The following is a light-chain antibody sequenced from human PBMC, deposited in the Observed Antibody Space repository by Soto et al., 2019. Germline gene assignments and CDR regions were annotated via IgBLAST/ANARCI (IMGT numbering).Light chain of an antibody. Sequence: DIQMTQSPSSLSASVGDRVTITCRASQTISSYLNWYQQKPGKAPKLLIYAASSLQSGGPSRFSGSGSGTDFTLTISSLQPEDFATYYCQQSHSIPYTFSQGTKLEIK. J-gene: IGKJ2*01. CDR1: QTISSY. CDR3: QQSHSIPYT. CDR2: AAS. V-gene: IGKV1-39*01.